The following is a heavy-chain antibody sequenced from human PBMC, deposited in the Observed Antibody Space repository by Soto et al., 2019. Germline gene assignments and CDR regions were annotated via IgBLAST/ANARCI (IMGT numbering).Heavy chain of an antibody. CDR1: GGSISSGGYY. V-gene: IGHV4-31*03. CDR2: ISYSGST. CDR3: ARGVLH. J-gene: IGHJ4*01. Sequence: QVQLQESGPGLVQPSQTLSLTCTVSGGSISSGGYYWSWIRQHPGTGLEWIGHISYSGSTYYNTSLXRXXTISVATSRNQFSLIVHSVTAADPAVYYCARGVLHWGQGTLVTVSS.